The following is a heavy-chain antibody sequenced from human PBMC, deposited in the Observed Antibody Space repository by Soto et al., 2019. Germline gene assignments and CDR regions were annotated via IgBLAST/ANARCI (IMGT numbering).Heavy chain of an antibody. J-gene: IGHJ5*02. CDR3: ARRRDYGDYRWWFDP. D-gene: IGHD4-17*01. CDR2: IYYSGST. CDR1: GGSISSYY. V-gene: IGHV4-59*08. Sequence: SETLSLTCTVSGGSISSYYWSWIRQPPGKGLEWIGYIYYSGSTNYNPSLKSRVTISVDTSKHQFSLKLSSVTAADTAVYYCARRRDYGDYRWWFDPWGQGTLVTVSS.